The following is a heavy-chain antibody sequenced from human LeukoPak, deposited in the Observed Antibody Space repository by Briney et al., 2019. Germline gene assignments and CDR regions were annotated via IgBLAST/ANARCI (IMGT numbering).Heavy chain of an antibody. V-gene: IGHV1-69*04. J-gene: IGHJ4*02. Sequence: ASVKVSCKASGGTFSSYAINWVRQAPGQGLEWMGKIIPILNIANYAQNFQGRVTITADKSTSTAYMELSGLRSEDTAVYYCASYGDYFDYWGQGTLVTVSS. D-gene: IGHD4-17*01. CDR2: IIPILNIA. CDR3: ASYGDYFDY. CDR1: GGTFSSYA.